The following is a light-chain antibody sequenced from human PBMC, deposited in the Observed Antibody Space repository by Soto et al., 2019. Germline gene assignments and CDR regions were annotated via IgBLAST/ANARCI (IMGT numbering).Light chain of an antibody. J-gene: IGKJ3*01. CDR2: AAS. Sequence: DIQLTQSPSFLSASVGDRVTITCRASQGISSYLVWYQQKPGKAPKLLIYAASTLQSGVPSRFSGSGSGTEFTLTISSLQPEDFATYYCQQLNSYPPFFGPGTKVDIK. CDR1: QGISSY. CDR3: QQLNSYPPF. V-gene: IGKV1-9*01.